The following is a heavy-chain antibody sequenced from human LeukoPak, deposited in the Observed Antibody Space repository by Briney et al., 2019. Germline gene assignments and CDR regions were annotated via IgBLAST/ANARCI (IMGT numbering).Heavy chain of an antibody. D-gene: IGHD6-13*01. Sequence: GGSLRLSCAASGFTFSTYWMSWVRQAPGKGLEWVANIKQDGSEKYYLDSVKGRFTISRDNAENSLYLQMNSLRAEDTAVYFCTREAAAGIDYWGQGTLVTVSS. V-gene: IGHV3-7*01. CDR3: TREAAAGIDY. CDR1: GFTFSTYW. J-gene: IGHJ4*02. CDR2: IKQDGSEK.